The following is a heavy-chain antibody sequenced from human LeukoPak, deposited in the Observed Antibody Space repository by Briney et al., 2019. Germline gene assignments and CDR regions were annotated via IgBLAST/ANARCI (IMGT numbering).Heavy chain of an antibody. CDR2: ISSSGSTI. CDR1: GFTFSSYE. J-gene: IGHJ4*02. CDR3: ARAYGGNSVDSDY. D-gene: IGHD4-23*01. V-gene: IGHV3-48*03. Sequence: GGSLRLSCAASGFTFSSYEMNWVRQAPGKGLEWVSYISSSGSTIYYADSVKGRFTISRDNTKNSLYLQMNSLRAEDTAVYYCARAYGGNSVDSDYWGQGTLVTVSS.